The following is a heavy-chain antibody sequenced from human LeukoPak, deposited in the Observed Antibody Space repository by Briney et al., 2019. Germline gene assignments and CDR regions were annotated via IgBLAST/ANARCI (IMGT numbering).Heavy chain of an antibody. CDR1: GYSIGSGYF. D-gene: IGHD2-15*01. V-gene: IGHV4-38-2*02. J-gene: IGHJ3*02. CDR2: MYHRGRT. Sequence: SETLSLTCAVSGYSIGSGYFWGWIRQPSGKGLEWIASMYHRGRTYHNPSLKSRVTISVDRSKNQFSLKLSSVTAADTAVYYCARDADILAAFDIWGQGTMVTVSS. CDR3: ARDADILAAFDI.